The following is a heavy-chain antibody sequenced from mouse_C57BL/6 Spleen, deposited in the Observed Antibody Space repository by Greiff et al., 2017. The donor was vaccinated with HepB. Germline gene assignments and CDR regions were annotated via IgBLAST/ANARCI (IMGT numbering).Heavy chain of an antibody. J-gene: IGHJ1*03. V-gene: IGHV1-15*01. Sequence: QVQLQQSGAELVRPGASVTLSCKASGYTFTDYEMHWVKQTPVHGLEWIGAIDPETGGTAYNQKFKGKAILTADKSSSTAYMELRSLTSEDSAVYYCTRRLRGYWYFDVWGTGTTVTVSS. CDR1: GYTFTDYE. CDR3: TRRLRGYWYFDV. D-gene: IGHD1-1*01. CDR2: IDPETGGT.